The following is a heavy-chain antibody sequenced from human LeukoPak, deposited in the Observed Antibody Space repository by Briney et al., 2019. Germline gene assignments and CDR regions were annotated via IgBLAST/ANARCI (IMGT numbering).Heavy chain of an antibody. Sequence: GESLKISCKGSGFSFTSYCIGSVRQIPGKGLEWMGFIYPGVSDPRYSPSVPRQVTISAHKSISTAYLQWSSLAASDSTMYYCGRHGRGNYSDSSGYYGPVVYWGQGTLVTVSS. CDR1: GFSFTSYC. CDR3: GRHGRGNYSDSSGYYGPVVY. CDR2: IYPGVSDP. J-gene: IGHJ4*02. V-gene: IGHV5-51*01. D-gene: IGHD3-22*01.